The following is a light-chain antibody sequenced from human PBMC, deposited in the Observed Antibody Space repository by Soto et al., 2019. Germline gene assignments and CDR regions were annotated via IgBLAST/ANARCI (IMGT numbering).Light chain of an antibody. CDR2: WAS. CDR3: QQYYSTPWT. J-gene: IGKJ1*01. V-gene: IGKV4-1*01. Sequence: DIVMTQSPDSLAVSLGERATINCTSSLSVLYSSNNKNYLAWYQQKPGQPPKXLIYWASTRESGVPDRFSGSWSGTDFTLTISSLQAEDVAVYYCQQYYSTPWTFGQGTKVDIK. CDR1: LSVLYSSNNKNY.